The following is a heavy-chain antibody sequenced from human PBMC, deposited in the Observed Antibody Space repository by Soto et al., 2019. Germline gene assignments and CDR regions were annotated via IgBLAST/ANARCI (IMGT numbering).Heavy chain of an antibody. J-gene: IGHJ5*02. V-gene: IGHV3-74*01. CDR3: ARDRPLVPAAMGPSNWFDP. CDR2: INSDGSST. CDR1: GFTFSSYW. Sequence: PGGSLRLSCAASGFTFSSYWMHWVRQAPGKGLVWVSRINSDGSSTSYADSVKGRFTISRDNAKNTLYLQMNSLRAEDTAVYYCARDRPLVPAAMGPSNWFDPWGQGTLVTVPQ. D-gene: IGHD2-2*01.